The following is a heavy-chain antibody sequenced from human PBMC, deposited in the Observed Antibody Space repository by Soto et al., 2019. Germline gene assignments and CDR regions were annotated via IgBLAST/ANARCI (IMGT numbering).Heavy chain of an antibody. J-gene: IGHJ6*02. CDR2: LGTSGGDT. CDR3: AKRPLHYYYGVDV. CDR1: GLTLGSYA. Sequence: EVQLLESGGGLVQPGGSLRLSCAASGLTLGSYAMSWVRQPPGKGLEWVSTLGTSGGDTYYADSVKGRFTISRDNSQNTLYLQMNSLRAEDTAIYFCAKRPLHYYYGVDVWCQGTTVTVSS. V-gene: IGHV3-23*01.